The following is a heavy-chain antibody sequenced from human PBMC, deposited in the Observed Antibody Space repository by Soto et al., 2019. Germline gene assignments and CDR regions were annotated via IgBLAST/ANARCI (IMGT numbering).Heavy chain of an antibody. CDR1: GFTFDDYG. D-gene: IGHD3-3*01. V-gene: IGHV3-20*04. Sequence: PGGSLRLSCAASGFTFDDYGMSWVRQAPGKGLEWVSGINWNGGSTGYADSVKGRFTISRDNAKNSLYLQMNSLRAEDTAVYYCARNQDSPYYDFWSGYYFGRHGFDPWGQGTLVTVSS. J-gene: IGHJ5*02. CDR3: ARNQDSPYYDFWSGYYFGRHGFDP. CDR2: INWNGGST.